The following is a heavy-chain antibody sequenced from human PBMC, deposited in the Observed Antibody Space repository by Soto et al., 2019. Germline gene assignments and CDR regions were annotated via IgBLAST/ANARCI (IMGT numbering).Heavy chain of an antibody. Sequence: VKVSCKASGYTFTGYYMHWVRQAPGQGLEWMGWINPNSGGTNYAQKFQGRVTMTRDTSISTAYMELSRLRSDDTAVYYCASDSSGWYAQYFQHWGQGTLVTVYS. CDR3: ASDSSGWYAQYFQH. J-gene: IGHJ1*01. CDR1: GYTFTGYY. D-gene: IGHD6-19*01. V-gene: IGHV1-2*02. CDR2: INPNSGGT.